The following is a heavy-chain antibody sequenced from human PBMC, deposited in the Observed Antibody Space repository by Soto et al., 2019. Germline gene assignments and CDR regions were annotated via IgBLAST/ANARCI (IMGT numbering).Heavy chain of an antibody. J-gene: IGHJ6*02. CDR1: GFTFSSYA. D-gene: IGHD5-12*01. Sequence: PGGSLRLSCAASGFTFSSYAMSWVRQAPGKGLEWVSAISGSGGSTYYADSVKGRFTISRDNSKNTLYLQMNSLRAEDTAVYYCAKVKRGYSGYGESYYYYGMDVWGQGTTVTVSS. CDR3: AKVKRGYSGYGESYYYYGMDV. CDR2: ISGSGGST. V-gene: IGHV3-23*01.